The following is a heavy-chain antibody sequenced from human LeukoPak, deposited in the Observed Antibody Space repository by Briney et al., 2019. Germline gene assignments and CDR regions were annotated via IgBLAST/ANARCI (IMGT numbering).Heavy chain of an antibody. V-gene: IGHV1-69*13. CDR3: ARGVGGTGYYSDFDY. CDR2: IIPIFGTA. D-gene: IGHD3/OR15-3a*01. Sequence: SVTVSCTASGGTFSSYAISWVRQAPGQGLEWMGGIIPIFGTANYAQKFQGRVTITADESTSTAYMELSSLRFEDTAVYYCARGVGGTGYYSDFDYWGQGTLVTVSS. J-gene: IGHJ4*02. CDR1: GGTFSSYA.